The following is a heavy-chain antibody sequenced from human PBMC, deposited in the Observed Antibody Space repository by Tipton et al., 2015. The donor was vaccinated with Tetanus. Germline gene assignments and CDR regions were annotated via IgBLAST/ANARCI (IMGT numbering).Heavy chain of an antibody. CDR1: GASISGYY. D-gene: IGHD6-19*01. J-gene: IGHJ3*02. CDR3: ARIGWLQQNKPAFDI. Sequence: TLSLTCTVSGASISGYYWNWIRQPPGRGLEWIGYVHYSGSTNYSLSLRSRVTLSVDTSKNQFSLKLSSVTAADTAVYYCARIGWLQQNKPAFDIWGQGTVVTVSS. V-gene: IGHV4-59*01. CDR2: VHYSGST.